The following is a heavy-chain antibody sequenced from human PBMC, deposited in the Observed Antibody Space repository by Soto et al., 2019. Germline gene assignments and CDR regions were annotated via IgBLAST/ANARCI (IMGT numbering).Heavy chain of an antibody. Sequence: ASVKVSCKASGGTFSSYAISWVRQAPGQGLEWMGWISAYNGNTNYAQKLQGRVTMTTDTSTSTAYMELRGLRSDDTAVYYCARDPGFRSDYWGQGTLVTVSS. V-gene: IGHV1-18*01. CDR1: GGTFSSYA. J-gene: IGHJ4*02. D-gene: IGHD3-9*01. CDR2: ISAYNGNT. CDR3: ARDPGFRSDY.